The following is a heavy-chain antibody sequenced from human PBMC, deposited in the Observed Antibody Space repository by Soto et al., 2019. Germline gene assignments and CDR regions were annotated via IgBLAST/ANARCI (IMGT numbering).Heavy chain of an antibody. D-gene: IGHD4-17*01. J-gene: IGHJ6*02. Sequence: EVQLVESGGGLVQPGGSLILSCAASGFTFSTYHMNGVRQAPGKGLACVSYIHSGGSRIYYADSVKGRFTISRDNAKNSLYLPMNSLRAEDTAVYYCAIEGSTVTTNYHYAMDVWGQGTTVTVSS. V-gene: IGHV3-48*03. CDR3: AIEGSTVTTNYHYAMDV. CDR1: GFTFSTYH. CDR2: IHSGGSRI.